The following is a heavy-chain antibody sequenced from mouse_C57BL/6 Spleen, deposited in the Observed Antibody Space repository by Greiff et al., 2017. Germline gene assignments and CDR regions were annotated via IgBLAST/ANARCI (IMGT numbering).Heavy chain of an antibody. CDR1: GFSFTTYA. J-gene: IGHJ1*03. D-gene: IGHD1-1*01. CDR3: VREDFITTVVASYLYFDV. V-gene: IGHV10-3*01. Sequence: EVHLVESGGGLVQPKGSLKLSCAASGFSFTTYAMHWVRQAPGKGLEWVARIRSKSSNYITYYADSVKDRFTISRDDSQSMLYMQMNNLKTEDTAMYYCVREDFITTVVASYLYFDVWGTGTTVTVSS. CDR2: IRSKSSNYIT.